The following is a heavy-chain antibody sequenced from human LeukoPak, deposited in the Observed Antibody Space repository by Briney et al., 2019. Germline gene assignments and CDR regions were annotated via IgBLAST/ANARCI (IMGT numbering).Heavy chain of an antibody. CDR2: ISGSGGST. J-gene: IGHJ2*01. V-gene: IGHV3-23*01. CDR1: GFTFSTYS. Sequence: GGSLRLSCAASGFTFSTYSMNWVRQAPGKGLEWVSAISGSGGSTYYADSVKGRFTISRDNSKNTLYLQMNSLRAEDTAVYYCAKEQWSSYWCFDLWGRGTLVTVSS. CDR3: AKEQWSSYWCFDL. D-gene: IGHD2-15*01.